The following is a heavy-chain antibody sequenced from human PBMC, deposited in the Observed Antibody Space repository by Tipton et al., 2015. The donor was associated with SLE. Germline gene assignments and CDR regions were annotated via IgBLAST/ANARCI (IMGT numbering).Heavy chain of an antibody. V-gene: IGHV3-11*06. CDR3: ARDSRITMVRGVLHGMDV. CDR2: ISSSSSYT. D-gene: IGHD3-10*01. J-gene: IGHJ6*02. Sequence: SLRLSCAASGFTVSSNYMSWVRQAPGKGLEWVSYISSSSSYTNYADSVKGRFTISRDNAKNSLYLQMNSLRAEDTAVNYCARDSRITMVRGVLHGMDVWGQGTTVTVPS. CDR1: GFTVSSNY.